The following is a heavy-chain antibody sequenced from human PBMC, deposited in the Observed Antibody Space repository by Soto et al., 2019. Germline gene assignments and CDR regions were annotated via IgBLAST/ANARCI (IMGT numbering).Heavy chain of an antibody. Sequence: QITLKESGPTLVKPTQTLTLTCTFSGFSLSTSGVGVGWIRQPPGKAPEWLALIYWDDGKRYSPSLKTKLTITRDTSKNQVVLTMTNMDPVDTATYYCAHGRITGTILAFDYWGQGTLVTVSS. V-gene: IGHV2-5*02. CDR3: AHGRITGTILAFDY. D-gene: IGHD1-7*01. J-gene: IGHJ4*02. CDR2: IYWDDGK. CDR1: GFSLSTSGVG.